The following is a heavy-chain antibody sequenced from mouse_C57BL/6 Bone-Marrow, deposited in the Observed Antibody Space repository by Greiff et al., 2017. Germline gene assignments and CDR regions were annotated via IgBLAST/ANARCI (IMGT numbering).Heavy chain of an antibody. D-gene: IGHD4-1*01. CDR3: ARANWDFDY. CDR1: GFSLTSYG. V-gene: IGHV2-2*01. CDR2: IWSGGSS. Sequence: VQLQQSGPGLVQPSQSLSITCTVSGFSLTSYGVHWVRQSPGKGLEWLGVIWSGGSSDYNAALISRLSISKDNSKSQVFFKMNSLQADDTAIYYCARANWDFDYWGQGTTLTVSS. J-gene: IGHJ2*01.